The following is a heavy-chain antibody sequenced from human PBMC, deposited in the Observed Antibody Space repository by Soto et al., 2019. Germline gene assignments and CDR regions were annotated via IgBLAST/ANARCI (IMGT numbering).Heavy chain of an antibody. D-gene: IGHD2-2*01. CDR3: ALRRVAYADF. J-gene: IGHJ4*02. CDR1: DFTVTNNE. Sequence: GSLRLSCAASDFTVTNNEMSWVRQAPGKGLEWVSILYSGGNTYYADSVEGRFTISRDGSKNTLYLHMNSLRAEDTAVYYCALRRVAYADFCRQGTRVTVSS. CDR2: LYSGGNT. V-gene: IGHV3-53*01.